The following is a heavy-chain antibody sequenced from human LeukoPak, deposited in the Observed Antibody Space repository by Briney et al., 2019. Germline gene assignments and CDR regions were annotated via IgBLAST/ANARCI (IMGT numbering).Heavy chain of an antibody. J-gene: IGHJ3*02. V-gene: IGHV1-2*02. D-gene: IGHD2-8*01. CDR1: GYTFTGYY. Sequence: VASVKVSCKASGYTFTGYYMHWVRQAPGQGLEWMGWINPNSGGTNYAQKFQGRVTMTRDTSISTAYMELSRLRSDDTAVYYCANLLMVYAIGAFDIWGQGTMVTVSS. CDR2: INPNSGGT. CDR3: ANLLMVYAIGAFDI.